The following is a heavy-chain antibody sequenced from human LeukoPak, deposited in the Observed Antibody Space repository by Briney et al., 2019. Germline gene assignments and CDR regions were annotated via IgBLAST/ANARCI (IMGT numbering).Heavy chain of an antibody. D-gene: IGHD3-10*01. J-gene: IGHJ4*02. V-gene: IGHV1-2*06. Sequence: ASVKVSCKASGYTFTSYYMHWVRQAHGQGLEWRGRINPNSGATNYSQKFQGRVTMTRDTSISTSYMELSRLRSDDTAVYYFARDPKFPGKWGQGTLVTVSS. CDR1: GYTFTSYY. CDR3: ARDPKFPGK. CDR2: INPNSGAT.